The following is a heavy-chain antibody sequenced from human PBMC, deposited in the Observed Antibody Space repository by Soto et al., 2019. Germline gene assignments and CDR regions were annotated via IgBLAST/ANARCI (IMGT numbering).Heavy chain of an antibody. J-gene: IGHJ6*02. Sequence: ASVKVSCKASGYAFTSYDINWVRQATGQGLEWMGWMNPNSGNTGYAQKFQGRVTMTRNTSISTAYMELSSLRSEDTAVYYCARGGGVDDYYHHYRLAVWGQGTTVTVSS. CDR3: ARGGGVDDYYHHYRLAV. V-gene: IGHV1-8*01. CDR1: GYAFTSYD. D-gene: IGHD3-16*01. CDR2: MNPNSGNT.